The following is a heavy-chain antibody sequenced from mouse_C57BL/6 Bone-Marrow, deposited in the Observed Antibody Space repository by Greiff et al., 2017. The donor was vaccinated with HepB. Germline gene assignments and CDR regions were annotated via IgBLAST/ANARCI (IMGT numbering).Heavy chain of an antibody. V-gene: IGHV5-2*03. CDR3: ARQYGSSFFDY. D-gene: IGHD1-1*01. CDR1: EYEFPSHD. CDR2: ISNGGGST. Sequence: EVKLVESGGGLVQPGESLKLSCESNEYEFPSHDMSWVRKTPEKRLEWVAYISNGGGSTYYPDTVKGRFTISRDNAKNTLYLQMSRLKSEDTAMYYCARQYGSSFFDYWGQGTTLTVSS. J-gene: IGHJ2*01.